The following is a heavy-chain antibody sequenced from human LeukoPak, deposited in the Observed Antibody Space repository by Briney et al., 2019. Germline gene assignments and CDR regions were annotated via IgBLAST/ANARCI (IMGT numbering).Heavy chain of an antibody. CDR2: INPNSGGT. CDR1: GYTFTSYY. D-gene: IGHD6-13*01. CDR3: ARDLSSSWLEYYFDY. Sequence: GASVKVSCKASGYTFTSYYMHWVRQAPGQGLEWMGWINPNSGGTNYAQKFQGRVTMTRDTSISTAYMELSRLRSDDTAVYYCARDLSSSWLEYYFDYWGQGTLVTVSS. J-gene: IGHJ4*02. V-gene: IGHV1-2*02.